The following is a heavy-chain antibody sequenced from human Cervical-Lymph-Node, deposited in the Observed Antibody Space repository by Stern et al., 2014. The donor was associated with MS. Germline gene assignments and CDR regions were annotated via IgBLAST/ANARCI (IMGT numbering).Heavy chain of an antibody. CDR3: ARDDVPMYGDNDAFDV. CDR2: ISSSSSNI. J-gene: IGHJ3*01. D-gene: IGHD4-17*01. CDR1: GFTFRSYG. V-gene: IGHV3-48*01. Sequence: EVQLVESGGGLVQPGGSLRLSCAASGFTFRSYGMNWVRQAPGKGLEWVSYISSSSSNIYYADSVKGRFTISRDNAKNSLFLQMNSVRAEDTAVYYCARDDVPMYGDNDAFDVWGQGTMVTVSS.